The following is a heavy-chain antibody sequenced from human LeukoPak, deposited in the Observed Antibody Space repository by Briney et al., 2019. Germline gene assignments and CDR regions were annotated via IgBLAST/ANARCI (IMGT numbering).Heavy chain of an antibody. D-gene: IGHD3-3*01. V-gene: IGHV4-4*07. CDR2: IYSSGST. CDR1: GGSISSYY. Sequence: SETLSLTCTVSGGSISSYYWSWIRQPAGKGLEWIGRIYSSGSTNYNPSLKSRVTMSVDTSKNQSSLKLSSVTAADTAVYYCARGGFLEWLKGFDPWGQGTLVTVSS. J-gene: IGHJ5*02. CDR3: ARGGFLEWLKGFDP.